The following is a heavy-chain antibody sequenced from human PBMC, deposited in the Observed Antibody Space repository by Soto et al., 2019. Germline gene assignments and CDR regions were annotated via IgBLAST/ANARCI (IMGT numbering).Heavy chain of an antibody. J-gene: IGHJ6*02. CDR1: GISLTSGAVG. D-gene: IGHD6-13*01. Sequence: SGPTLVNPPQTLTLTCTFSGISLTSGAVGVGWIRQPPGEALEWLALIYWNDEEYYNPSLRNRLTISRDTSKNQVVLTMTSMDPVDTATYYCAHRLPGPSGYDVWGQGTTVTVS. CDR2: IYWNDEE. V-gene: IGHV2-5*01. CDR3: AHRLPGPSGYDV.